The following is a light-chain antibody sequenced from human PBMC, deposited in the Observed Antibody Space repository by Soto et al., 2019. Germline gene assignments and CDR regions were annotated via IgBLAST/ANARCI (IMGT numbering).Light chain of an antibody. Sequence: QAVLTQPPSASGTPGQRVTISCSGSSSNIETNLVHWYQHLPGASPRLLIYNNDQRPSGVPDRFSASKSGTSASLAISGLRSYDDADYYCTATDDSLTGSVFGGWTKLTVL. J-gene: IGLJ2*01. V-gene: IGLV1-47*02. CDR1: SSNIETNL. CDR2: NND. CDR3: TATDDSLTGSV.